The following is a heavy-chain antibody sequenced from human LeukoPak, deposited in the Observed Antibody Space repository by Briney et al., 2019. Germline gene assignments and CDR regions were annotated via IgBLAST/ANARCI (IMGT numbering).Heavy chain of an antibody. Sequence: PSETPTLTCTVSGGSISSYYWSWIRQPAGKGLEWIGRIYTSGSTNYNPSLKSRVTTSVDTSKNQFSLKLSSVTAADTAVYYCARGPPYYDFWSGNNWFDPWGQGTPVTASS. J-gene: IGHJ5*02. CDR1: GGSISSYY. D-gene: IGHD3-3*01. CDR2: IYTSGST. CDR3: ARGPPYYDFWSGNNWFDP. V-gene: IGHV4-4*07.